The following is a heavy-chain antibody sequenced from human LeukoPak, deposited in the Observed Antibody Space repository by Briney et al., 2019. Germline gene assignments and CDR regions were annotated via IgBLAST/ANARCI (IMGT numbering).Heavy chain of an antibody. CDR3: ARRGTNRGGDDY. V-gene: IGHV5-51*01. CDR1: GYSFTSYW. J-gene: IGHJ4*02. Sequence: GESLKISCKGSGYSFTSYWIGWVRQMPGKGLEWMGIIYPGDSYTNYSPSFQGHVTISANKSISTVYLQWSSLKASDTAMYYCARRGTNRGGDDYWGQGTLVTVSS. CDR2: IYPGDSYT. D-gene: IGHD7-27*01.